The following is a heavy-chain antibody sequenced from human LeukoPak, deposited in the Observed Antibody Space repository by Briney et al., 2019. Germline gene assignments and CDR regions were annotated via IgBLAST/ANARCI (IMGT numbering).Heavy chain of an antibody. CDR2: IYTSGST. V-gene: IGHV4-4*08. CDR1: GGSISSYY. D-gene: IGHD1-14*01. CDR3: ARDRSRTSLSNPFDY. Sequence: SETLSLTCTVSGGSISSYYWSWIRQPPGKGLEWIGRIYTSGSTNYNPSLKSRVTISVDTSKNQFSLELSSVTAADTAVYYCARDRSRTSLSNPFDYWGQGTLVTVSS. J-gene: IGHJ4*02.